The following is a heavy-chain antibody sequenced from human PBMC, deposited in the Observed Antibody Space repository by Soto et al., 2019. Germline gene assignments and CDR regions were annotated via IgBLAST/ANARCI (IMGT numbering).Heavy chain of an antibody. CDR1: GGSISSAAYY. V-gene: IGHV4-31*03. CDR2: VSHSGST. Sequence: QVRLQESGQGLVKPSQTLSLTCTVSGGSISSAAYYWSWIRQHPGKGLEWIGYVSHSGSTYYNPSLKSRVIISVDTSKNQFSLSLTSVTAADTAVYYCAREYTYGSNFFDCWGQGALVTVSS. D-gene: IGHD5-18*01. CDR3: AREYTYGSNFFDC. J-gene: IGHJ4*02.